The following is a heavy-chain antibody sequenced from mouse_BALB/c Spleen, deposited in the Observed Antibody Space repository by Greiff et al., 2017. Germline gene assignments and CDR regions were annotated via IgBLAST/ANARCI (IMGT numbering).Heavy chain of an antibody. CDR1: GYSITSGYY. CDR3: ARGIYYGNYEGFAY. Sequence: VQLQQSGPGLVKPSQSLSLTCSVTGYSITSGYYWNWIRQFPGNKLEWMGYISYDGSNNYNPSLKNRISITRDTSKNQFFLKLNSVTTEDTATYYCARGIYYGNYEGFAYWGQGTLVTVSA. D-gene: IGHD2-1*01. J-gene: IGHJ3*01. V-gene: IGHV3-6*02. CDR2: ISYDGSN.